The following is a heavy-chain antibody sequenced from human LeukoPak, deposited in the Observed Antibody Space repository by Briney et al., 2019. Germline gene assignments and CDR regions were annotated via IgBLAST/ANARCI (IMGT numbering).Heavy chain of an antibody. V-gene: IGHV4-30-4*01. Sequence: SETLSLTCTVSGGSISSGDYYWSWIRQPPGKGLEWIGNIYYSGSTYYNPSLKSRVTISVDTSKNQFSLKLSSVTAADTAVYYCARQTHYYYDSSGYYYWYFDLWGRGTLVTVSS. J-gene: IGHJ2*01. CDR1: GGSISSGDYY. D-gene: IGHD3-22*01. CDR3: ARQTHYYYDSSGYYYWYFDL. CDR2: IYYSGST.